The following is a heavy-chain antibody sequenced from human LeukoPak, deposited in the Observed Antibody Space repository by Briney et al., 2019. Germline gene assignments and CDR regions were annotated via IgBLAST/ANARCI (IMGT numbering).Heavy chain of an antibody. CDR3: ARARTLYYDFWSGYSGEGGFDP. V-gene: IGHV3-30*03. CDR2: ISYDGSNK. D-gene: IGHD3-3*01. Sequence: GGSLRLSCAASGFTFSSYGMHWVRQAPGKGLEWVAVISYDGSNKYYADSVKGRFTISRDNSKNTLYLQMSSLRAEDTAVYYCARARTLYYDFWSGYSGEGGFDPWGQGTLVTVSS. CDR1: GFTFSSYG. J-gene: IGHJ5*02.